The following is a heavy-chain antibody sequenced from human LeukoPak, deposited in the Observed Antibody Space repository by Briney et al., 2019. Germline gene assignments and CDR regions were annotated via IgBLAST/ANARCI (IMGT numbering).Heavy chain of an antibody. Sequence: SETLSLTCTVSGGSISSSSYYWGWIRQPPAKGLEWIGSIYYRGSTYYNPSLKSRVTISVDTSKNQFSLKLNSVTAADTAVYYCARDMGVGAFDIWGQGTMVTVSS. J-gene: IGHJ3*02. CDR1: GGSISSSSYY. CDR2: IYYRGST. V-gene: IGHV4-39*02. CDR3: ARDMGVGAFDI. D-gene: IGHD3-16*01.